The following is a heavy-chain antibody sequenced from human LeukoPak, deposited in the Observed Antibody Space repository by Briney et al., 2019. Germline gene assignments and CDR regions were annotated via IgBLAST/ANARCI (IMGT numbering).Heavy chain of an antibody. CDR1: GYSFTSYS. V-gene: IGHV1-3*01. CDR2: INAGNGNT. Sequence: ASVKVSCKASGYSFTSYSFHWVRQAPGQRLEWMGWINAGNGNTKYSQKFQGRVTITRDTSASTAYMELSSLRSEDTAVYYCARVVPHSHAVDYWGQGTLVTVSS. D-gene: IGHD2-15*01. CDR3: ARVVPHSHAVDY. J-gene: IGHJ4*02.